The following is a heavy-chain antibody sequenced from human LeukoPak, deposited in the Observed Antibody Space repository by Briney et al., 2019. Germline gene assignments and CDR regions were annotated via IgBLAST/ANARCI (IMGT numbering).Heavy chain of an antibody. CDR1: GFTFSSYA. D-gene: IGHD6-19*01. Sequence: GGSLRLSCAASGFTFSSYAMTWMSWVRQAPGKGLEWVSSISGSGDITYSADTVKGRFTISRDNSKNTLYLQLNGLRAEDTAVYYCARDYHSSGWSYYYYYGMDVWGQGTTVTVSS. CDR3: ARDYHSSGWSYYYYYGMDV. J-gene: IGHJ6*02. V-gene: IGHV3-23*01. CDR2: ISGSGDIT.